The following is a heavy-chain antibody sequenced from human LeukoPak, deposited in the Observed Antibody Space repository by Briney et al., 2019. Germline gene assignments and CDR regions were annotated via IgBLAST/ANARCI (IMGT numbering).Heavy chain of an antibody. CDR1: GASFSDNY. J-gene: IGHJ4*02. D-gene: IGHD3-10*01. Sequence: SSETLSLTCAVYGASFSDNYWSWIRQPPGKGLEWIGEINYSGSTNYNPSLKSRVTISVDTSKNQFSLKLTSVTAADTAVYYCARLGAPNTFGEDYWGQGTLVTVSS. CDR3: ARLGAPNTFGEDY. V-gene: IGHV4-34*01. CDR2: INYSGST.